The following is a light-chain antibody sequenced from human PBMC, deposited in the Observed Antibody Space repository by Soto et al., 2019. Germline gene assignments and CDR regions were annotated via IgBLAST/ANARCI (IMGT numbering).Light chain of an antibody. CDR3: QQYGSSPRVT. J-gene: IGKJ4*01. CDR2: GAS. V-gene: IGKV3-20*01. CDR1: QSVSSSY. Sequence: EIVLTQSPGTLSLSPGERATLSCRASQSVSSSYLAWYQQKPGQAPRLLIYGASSRATGIPDRFSGSGSGTDFSLTISRLEPEDSAVYCCQQYGSSPRVTFGGGTKVEIK.